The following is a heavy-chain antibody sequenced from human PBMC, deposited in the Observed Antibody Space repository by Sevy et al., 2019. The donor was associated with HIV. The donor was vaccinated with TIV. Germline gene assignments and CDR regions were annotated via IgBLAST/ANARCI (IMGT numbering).Heavy chain of an antibody. V-gene: IGHV3-30*02. Sequence: GGSLRLSCAASGFTFNFHGMHWVRQAPGKGLEWVAFIWQDGSNKYLADSVKGRFTISRDNSKNTLFLQMNSLTVEHSAVYYCARETDNSARWIDPWGQGTLVTVSS. CDR3: ARETDNSARWIDP. J-gene: IGHJ5*02. CDR2: IWQDGSNK. CDR1: GFTFNFHG. D-gene: IGHD4-4*01.